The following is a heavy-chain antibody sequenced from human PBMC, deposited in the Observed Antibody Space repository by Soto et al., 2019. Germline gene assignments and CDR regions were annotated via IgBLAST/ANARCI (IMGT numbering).Heavy chain of an antibody. J-gene: IGHJ6*03. D-gene: IGHD2-15*01. CDR2: IRSKANSYAT. V-gene: IGHV3-73*01. CDR3: TLPGGSGYYYYYMDV. CDR1: GFTFSGSA. Sequence: GGSLRLSCAASGFTFSGSAMHWVRQASGKGLEWVGRIRSKANSYATAYAASVKGRFTISRDDSKNTAYLQMNSLKTEDTAVYYCTLPGGSGYYYYYMDVWGKGTTVTVSS.